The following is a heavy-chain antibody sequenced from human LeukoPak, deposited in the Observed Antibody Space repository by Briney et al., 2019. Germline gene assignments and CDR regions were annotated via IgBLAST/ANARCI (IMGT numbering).Heavy chain of an antibody. CDR3: AKDHVLRFLEGYFDY. CDR2: ISGSGDST. J-gene: IGHJ4*02. CDR1: RFTFSSYA. V-gene: IGHV3-23*01. Sequence: GGSLRLSCAASRFTFSSYAMSWVRQAPGKGLEWGSAISGSGDSTYYADAVKGRFTISRDNSKNTLYLQMNGLRAEDTAVYYCAKDHVLRFLEGYFDYWGQGTLVTVSS. D-gene: IGHD3-3*01.